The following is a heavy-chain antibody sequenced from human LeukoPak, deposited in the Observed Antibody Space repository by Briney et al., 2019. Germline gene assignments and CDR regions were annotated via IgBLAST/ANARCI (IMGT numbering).Heavy chain of an antibody. Sequence: GASVKVSCKASDYTFTSYGISWVRQAPGQGPEWMGWISNYNGRTNFAQKVQGRVTLTTDTSTSTTYMELRSLRSEDTAVYYCARDYCESSGYKYDVFDIWGQGTMVTVSS. J-gene: IGHJ3*02. CDR1: DYTFTSYG. D-gene: IGHD6-19*01. CDR3: ARDYCESSGYKYDVFDI. V-gene: IGHV1-18*01. CDR2: ISNYNGRT.